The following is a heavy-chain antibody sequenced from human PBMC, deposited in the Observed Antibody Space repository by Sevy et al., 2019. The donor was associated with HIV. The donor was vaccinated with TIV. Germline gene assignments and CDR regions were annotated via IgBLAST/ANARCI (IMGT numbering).Heavy chain of an antibody. CDR3: ARGYCGGGSCTAFDP. Sequence: GGSLRLSCAASGFSISNNYTAWVRQAPGKGLEWVSVMYSGGSPYYADSVKGRFALSRDMSKNTVYLQMNSLRAEDTAVYYCARGYCGGGSCTAFDPWGQGTWSPSPQ. D-gene: IGHD2-15*01. V-gene: IGHV3-53*01. CDR1: GFSISNNY. J-gene: IGHJ5*02. CDR2: MYSGGSP.